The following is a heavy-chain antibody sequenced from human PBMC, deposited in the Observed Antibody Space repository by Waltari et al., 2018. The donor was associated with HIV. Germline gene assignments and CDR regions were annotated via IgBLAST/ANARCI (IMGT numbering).Heavy chain of an antibody. D-gene: IGHD6-13*01. CDR2: IIPIFGTA. J-gene: IGHJ4*02. V-gene: IGHV1-69*12. CDR3: ATNLLDERYSSSWYSGY. CDR1: GGTFSSYA. Sequence: QVQLVQSGAEVKKPGSSVKVSCKASGGTFSSYAITWVRQGPGQGLEWMGGIIPIFGTANYAQKFQGRVTITADESTSTAYMELSSLRSEDTAVYYCATNLLDERYSSSWYSGYWGQGTLVTVSS.